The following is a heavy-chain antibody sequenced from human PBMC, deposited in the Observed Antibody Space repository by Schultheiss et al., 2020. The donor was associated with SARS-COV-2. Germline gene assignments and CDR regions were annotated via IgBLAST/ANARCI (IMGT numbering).Heavy chain of an antibody. D-gene: IGHD2-2*01. CDR2: IWYDGSNK. V-gene: IGHV3-33*08. CDR3: ARGPYCSSTSCLGYFDL. Sequence: GGSLRLSCAASGFTFSDYYMSWIRQAPGKGLEWVAVIWYDGSNKYYADSVKGRFTVSRDNSKNTLYLQMNSLRAEDTAVYYCARGPYCSSTSCLGYFDLWGRGTLVTVSS. J-gene: IGHJ2*01. CDR1: GFTFSDYY.